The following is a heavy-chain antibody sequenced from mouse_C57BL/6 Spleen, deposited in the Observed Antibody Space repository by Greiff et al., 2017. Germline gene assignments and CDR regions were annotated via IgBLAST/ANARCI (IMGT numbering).Heavy chain of an antibody. CDR3: ARRGGGSSFYDAMDY. J-gene: IGHJ4*01. Sequence: LVESGPELVKPGASVKLSCKASGYTFTSYDINWVKQRPGQGLEWIGWIYPRDGSTKYNEKFKGKATLTVDTSSSTAYMGLHSLTSEDSAVYFCARRGGGSSFYDAMDYWGQGTSVTVSS. CDR2: IYPRDGST. D-gene: IGHD1-1*01. V-gene: IGHV1-85*01. CDR1: GYTFTSYD.